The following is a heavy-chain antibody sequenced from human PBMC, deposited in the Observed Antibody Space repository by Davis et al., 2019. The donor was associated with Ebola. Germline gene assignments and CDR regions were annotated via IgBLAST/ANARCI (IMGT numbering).Heavy chain of an antibody. D-gene: IGHD5-24*01. J-gene: IGHJ4*02. V-gene: IGHV3-23*01. Sequence: GESLKISCAASGFTFSSYAMSWVRQAPGKGLEWVSAISGSGGSTYYADSVKGRFTISRDNSKNTLYLQMNSLRSEDTAVYYCARDSATEMAPKEYFDYWGQGTLVTVSS. CDR1: GFTFSSYA. CDR3: ARDSATEMAPKEYFDY. CDR2: ISGSGGST.